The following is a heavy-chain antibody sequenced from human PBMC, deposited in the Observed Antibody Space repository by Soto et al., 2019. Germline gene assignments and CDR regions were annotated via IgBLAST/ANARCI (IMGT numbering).Heavy chain of an antibody. J-gene: IGHJ6*02. V-gene: IGHV4-34*01. CDR3: ASLIAAAGRSRYYYYGMDV. CDR1: GGSFSGYY. Sequence: PSETLSLTCAVYGGSFSGYYLSWIRQPPGKGLEWIGEINHSGSTNYNPSLKSRVTISVDTSKNQFSLKLSSVTAADTAVYYCASLIAAAGRSRYYYYGMDVWGQGTTVTVSS. D-gene: IGHD6-13*01. CDR2: INHSGST.